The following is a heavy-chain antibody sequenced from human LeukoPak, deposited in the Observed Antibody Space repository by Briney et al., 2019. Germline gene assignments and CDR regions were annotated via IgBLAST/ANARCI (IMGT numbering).Heavy chain of an antibody. D-gene: IGHD2-21*01. J-gene: IGHJ4*02. CDR3: AKAPVTTCRGAYCYPFDY. CDR2: NSDSGNT. Sequence: GGSLRLSCAASGFTLSSYAMSWVRQAPGKGLEWVSANSDSGNTYHADSVKGRFTISRDSSKNTLFLQMNRLRPEDAAVYYCAKAPVTTCRGAYCYPFDYWGQGTLVTVSS. V-gene: IGHV3-23*01. CDR1: GFTLSSYA.